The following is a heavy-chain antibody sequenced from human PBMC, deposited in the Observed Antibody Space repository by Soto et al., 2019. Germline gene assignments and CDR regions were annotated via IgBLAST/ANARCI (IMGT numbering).Heavy chain of an antibody. CDR1: GYTFTSYA. D-gene: IGHD1-26*01. CDR2: INAGNGNT. V-gene: IGHV1-3*01. CDR3: AREKRGATVYYYGMDV. J-gene: IGHJ6*02. Sequence: GASVKVSCKASGYTFTSYAMHWVRQAPGQRLEWMGWINAGNGNTKYSQKFQGRVTITRDTSASTAYMELSSLRSEDTAVYYCAREKRGATVYYYGMDVWGQGTTVTVSS.